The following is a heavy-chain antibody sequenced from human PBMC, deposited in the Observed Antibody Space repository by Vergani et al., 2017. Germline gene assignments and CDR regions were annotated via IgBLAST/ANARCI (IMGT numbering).Heavy chain of an antibody. CDR1: GFTFSSHA. J-gene: IGHJ4*02. CDR2: ISGSGGST. V-gene: IGHV3-23*01. D-gene: IGHD6-19*01. Sequence: EVQLLQSEGAVVQPGGSLRLSCVASGFTFSSHAMSWVRQGHGQGLEWVSAISGSGGSTYYADSVKGRFTISRDNSKNTLYLQMNSLRAEDTAVYYCAKGRVAVPGIDDYWGQGTLVTVSS. CDR3: AKGRVAVPGIDDY.